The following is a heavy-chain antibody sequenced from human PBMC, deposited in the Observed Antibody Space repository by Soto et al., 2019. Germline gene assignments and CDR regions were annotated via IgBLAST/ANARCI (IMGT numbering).Heavy chain of an antibody. D-gene: IGHD3-3*01. CDR3: ARVGHYYYGMDV. V-gene: IGHV1-3*01. J-gene: IGHJ6*02. CDR2: INAGNDNT. Sequence: QVQLVQAGAEVKKPGASVKVSCKASGYTFTTYVMHWVRQAPGQRLEWMGGINAGNDNTKYSQKFQGRVTITRDTSASTVYMELSSLSSEDTAVYYCARVGHYYYGMDVWGHGTTVTVSS. CDR1: GYTFTTYV.